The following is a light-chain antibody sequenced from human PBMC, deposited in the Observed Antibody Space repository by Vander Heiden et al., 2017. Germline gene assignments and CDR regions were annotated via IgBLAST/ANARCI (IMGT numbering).Light chain of an antibody. J-gene: IGKJ1*01. CDR1: RNVNSHY. V-gene: IGKV3-20*01. CDR3: QQDGSSSWT. CDR2: AAS. Sequence: VLTQSPGTLSLSPGETATLSCRASRNVNSHYLTWYQQRPGQAPRLLIYAASKRATGIPDRFSGGGSGTDFALTISRLEPEDSAVYYCQQDGSSSWTFGQGTKVEIK.